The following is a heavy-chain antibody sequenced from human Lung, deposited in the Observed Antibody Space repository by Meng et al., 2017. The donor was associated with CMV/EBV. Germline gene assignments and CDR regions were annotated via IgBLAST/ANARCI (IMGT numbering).Heavy chain of an antibody. V-gene: IGHV1-2*02. CDR1: GYTFTGHY. D-gene: IGHD2-2*01. CDR3: ARDGSLGYCSSTSCYGAGWLDP. J-gene: IGHJ5*02. CDR2: INPNSGGT. Sequence: ASXXVSXKASGYTFTGHYMHWVRQAPGQGLEWMGWINPNSGGTNYAQKFQGRVTMTRDTSISTAYMELSRLRSDDTAVYYCARDGSLGYCSSTSCYGAGWLDPXGQGXLVTVSS.